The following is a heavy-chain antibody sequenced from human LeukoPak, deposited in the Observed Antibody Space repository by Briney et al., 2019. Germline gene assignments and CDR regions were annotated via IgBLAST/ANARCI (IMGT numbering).Heavy chain of an antibody. Sequence: GASVKVSCKASGYTFTGYYMHWVRQAPGQGLEWMGRINPNSGGTNYAQKFQGRVTMTRDTSISTAYMELSRLRSDDTAVYYCARDPAVPTNWFDPWGQGTLVTVSS. D-gene: IGHD3-10*02. J-gene: IGHJ5*02. CDR1: GYTFTGYY. V-gene: IGHV1-2*06. CDR3: ARDPAVPTNWFDP. CDR2: INPNSGGT.